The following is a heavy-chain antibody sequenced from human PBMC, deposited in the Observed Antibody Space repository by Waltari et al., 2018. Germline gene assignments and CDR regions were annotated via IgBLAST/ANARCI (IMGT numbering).Heavy chain of an antibody. CDR3: LVSGAGSFDH. CDR2: GDPEDGDT. D-gene: IGHD1-26*01. CDR1: GYTFTNYY. J-gene: IGHJ4*02. V-gene: IGHV1-69-2*01. Sequence: EVQLEQSGAEVTKPGATVQLSCKASGYTFTNYYIHWVRQAPGEGLEWLGRGDPEDGDTKYAGKFQGRVTITADTSTNTAYVELRSLRSDDTALYYCLVSGAGSFDHWGQGTLVTVSS.